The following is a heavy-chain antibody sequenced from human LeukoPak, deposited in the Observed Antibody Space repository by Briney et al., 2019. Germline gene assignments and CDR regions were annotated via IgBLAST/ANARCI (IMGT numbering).Heavy chain of an antibody. V-gene: IGHV4-39*01. Sequence: SETLSLTCTVSGGSISSSSYYCGWIRQPPGKGLEWIGSIYYSGSTYYNPSLKSRVTISVDTSKNQLSLKLSSVTAADTAVYYCASARTSSSSWFTFDYWGQGILVTVSS. CDR1: GGSISSSSYY. J-gene: IGHJ4*02. D-gene: IGHD6-13*01. CDR2: IYYSGST. CDR3: ASARTSSSSWFTFDY.